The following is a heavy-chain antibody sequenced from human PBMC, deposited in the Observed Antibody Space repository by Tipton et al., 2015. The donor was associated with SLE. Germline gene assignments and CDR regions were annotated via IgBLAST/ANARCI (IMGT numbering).Heavy chain of an antibody. D-gene: IGHD3-9*01. CDR2: INSDGSST. Sequence: SLRLSCAASGFTFSSYWMHWVRQAPGKGLVWVSRINSDGSSTSYADSVKGRFTISRDNAKNTLYLQMNSLRAEDTAVYYCARGTYVTLTGCYGYWGQGTLVTVSS. CDR3: ARGTYVTLTGCYGY. V-gene: IGHV3-74*01. CDR1: GFTFSSYW. J-gene: IGHJ4*02.